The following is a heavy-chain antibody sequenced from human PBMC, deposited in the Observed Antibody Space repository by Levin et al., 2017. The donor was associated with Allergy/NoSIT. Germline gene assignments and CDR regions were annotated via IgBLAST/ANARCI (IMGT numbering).Heavy chain of an antibody. Sequence: PSETLSLTCTVSGGSVTSGSYYWSWIRQPPGKGLEWIGYFYYSGSTNYNPSLKSRVTISVDTSKNQFSLKVRSVTAADTAVYYCARVEMATISFDYWGQGTLVTVSS. CDR2: FYYSGST. J-gene: IGHJ4*02. V-gene: IGHV4-61*01. D-gene: IGHD5-24*01. CDR3: ARVEMATISFDY. CDR1: GGSVTSGSYY.